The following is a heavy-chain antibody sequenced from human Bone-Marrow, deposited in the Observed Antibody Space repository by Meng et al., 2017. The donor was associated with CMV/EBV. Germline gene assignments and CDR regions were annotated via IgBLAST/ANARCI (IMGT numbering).Heavy chain of an antibody. V-gene: IGHV3-33*06. CDR1: GFTFSSHG. CDR3: AKDYDFWSAYPHYYGLDV. CDR2: IWSDANKK. J-gene: IGHJ6*02. Sequence: GGSLRLSCAASGFTFSSHGMHWVRQAPGKGLEWVAVIWSDANKKYYADSVKGRFTISRDNSKNTLYLQMNSLRPEDTAVYHCAKDYDFWSAYPHYYGLDVWGQGTTVTVSS. D-gene: IGHD3-3*01.